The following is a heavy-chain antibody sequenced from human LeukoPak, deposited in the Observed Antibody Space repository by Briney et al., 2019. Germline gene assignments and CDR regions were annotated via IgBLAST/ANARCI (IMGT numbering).Heavy chain of an antibody. V-gene: IGHV4-59*01. CDR2: IYYSGST. CDR1: GGSISSYY. CDR3: ARGDSSGYYPVPFDY. Sequence: SETLSLTCTVSGGSISSYYWSWIRQPPGKGLEWIGYIYYSGSTNYDPSLKSRVTISVDTSKIQFSLKLSSVTAADTAVYYCARGDSSGYYPVPFDYWGQGTLVTVSS. D-gene: IGHD3-22*01. J-gene: IGHJ4*02.